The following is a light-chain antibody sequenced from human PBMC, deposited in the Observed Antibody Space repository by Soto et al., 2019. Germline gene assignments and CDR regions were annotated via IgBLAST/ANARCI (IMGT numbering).Light chain of an antibody. V-gene: IGKV3-15*01. CDR1: QSVNNN. J-gene: IGKJ4*01. CDR2: GAS. Sequence: EIVMTQSPATLSVSPGERATLFCRASQSVNNNFLAWYQQKPGQAPRLLIHGASTRATGIPARLSGSGSGTEFTLTISSLQSEDFAVYYCQQYSAWPLTFGGGTKVEIK. CDR3: QQYSAWPLT.